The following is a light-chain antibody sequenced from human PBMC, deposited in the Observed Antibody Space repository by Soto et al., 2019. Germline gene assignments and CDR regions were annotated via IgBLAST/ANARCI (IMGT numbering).Light chain of an antibody. Sequence: QSVLTQPPSASGSPGQSVTISCTGTSSDVGGYNFVSWYQHHPGKAPKLMIYEVSKRPSGVPDRFSGSKSGNTASLTVSGLQAEDEADYYCSTYAGSDNYVLGTGTKLTVL. V-gene: IGLV2-8*01. CDR3: STYAGSDNYV. J-gene: IGLJ1*01. CDR1: SSDVGGYNF. CDR2: EVS.